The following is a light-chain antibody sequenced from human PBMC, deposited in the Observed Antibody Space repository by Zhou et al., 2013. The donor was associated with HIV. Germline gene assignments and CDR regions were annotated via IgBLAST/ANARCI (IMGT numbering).Light chain of an antibody. V-gene: IGKV1-5*03. CDR1: QGIDNW. J-gene: IGKJ1*01. CDR2: QAS. Sequence: DIQMTQSPSSVSGSVGDKVSITCRASQGIDNWIAWYQQKPGQAPRLLIYQASTLQSGVPSRFSGSGSGTEFTLTISSLQPDDFATYYCQQYNSYWTFGQGTKVEIK. CDR3: QQYNSYWT.